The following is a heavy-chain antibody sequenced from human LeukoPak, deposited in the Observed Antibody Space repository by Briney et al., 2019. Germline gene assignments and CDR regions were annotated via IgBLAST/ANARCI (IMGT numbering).Heavy chain of an antibody. J-gene: IGHJ4*02. Sequence: ASVKVSCKASGYTFTGYYMHWVRQAPGQGLEWMGWINPNSGGTKNAQKFQGRVTMTRDTSISTAYMELSRLRSNDTAVYYCARGGGAAAGRFDYWGQGTLVTVSS. CDR2: INPNSGGT. CDR1: GYTFTGYY. CDR3: ARGGGAAAGRFDY. D-gene: IGHD6-13*01. V-gene: IGHV1-2*02.